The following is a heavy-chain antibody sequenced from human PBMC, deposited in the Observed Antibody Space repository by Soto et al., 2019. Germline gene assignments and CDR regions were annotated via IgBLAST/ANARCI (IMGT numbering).Heavy chain of an antibody. D-gene: IGHD1-26*01. Sequence: PSETLSLTCTVSGGSIGSDYWSWIRQPPGKGLEWIGYISYSGNTNYNPSLKSLVTISVDTSKKQFSLKLRSVTAADTAVYYCARVLSGSSLFDYWGQGMLVTVSS. V-gene: IGHV4-59*01. CDR1: GGSIGSDY. J-gene: IGHJ4*02. CDR2: ISYSGNT. CDR3: ARVLSGSSLFDY.